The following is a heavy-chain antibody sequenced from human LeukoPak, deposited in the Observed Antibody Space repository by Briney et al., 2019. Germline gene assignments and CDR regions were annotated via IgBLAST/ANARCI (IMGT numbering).Heavy chain of an antibody. CDR2: ISKDGSIT. J-gene: IGHJ4*02. V-gene: IGHV3-30*04. CDR3: ARESYGDFYFDD. Sequence: AGGSLRLSCAASRFTFSSYSMHWVRQAPGKGLEWVALISKDGSITFYADSVKGRFTISRDNSKNTLYLQINSLRHEDTSVYFCARESYGDFYFDDWGQGTLVTVSS. CDR1: RFTFSSYS. D-gene: IGHD4-17*01.